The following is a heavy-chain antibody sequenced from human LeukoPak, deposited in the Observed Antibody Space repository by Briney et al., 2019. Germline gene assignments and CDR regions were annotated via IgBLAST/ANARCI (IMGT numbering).Heavy chain of an antibody. CDR3: ARGLDYYDSSGYGNDAFDI. Sequence: SVKVSCKASGGTFSSYAISWVRQAPGQGREWMGGIIPVFGTANYAQKFQGRVTITTYESTSTAYMELSSLRSEDTAVYYCARGLDYYDSSGYGNDAFDIWGQGTMVTVSS. J-gene: IGHJ3*02. CDR1: GGTFSSYA. CDR2: IIPVFGTA. V-gene: IGHV1-69*05. D-gene: IGHD3-22*01.